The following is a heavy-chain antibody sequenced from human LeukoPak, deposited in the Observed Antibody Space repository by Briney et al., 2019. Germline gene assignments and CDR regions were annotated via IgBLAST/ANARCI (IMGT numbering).Heavy chain of an antibody. CDR1: GGTFSSYA. CDR3: ARTMVRGYYFHY. D-gene: IGHD3-10*01. V-gene: IGHV1-69*01. Sequence: SVKVSCKASGGTFSSYAISWVRQAPGQGLEWMGGIIPIFGTANYAQKFKGRVTISGDESTSTAYREMTSMRAEDTAVYYCARTMVRGYYFHYWAQRPLVPVSS. J-gene: IGHJ4*02. CDR2: IIPIFGTA.